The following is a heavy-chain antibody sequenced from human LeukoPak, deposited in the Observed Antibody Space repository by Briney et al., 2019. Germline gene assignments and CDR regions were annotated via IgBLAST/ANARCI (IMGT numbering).Heavy chain of an antibody. CDR1: GYTFTGYY. D-gene: IGHD3-16*02. CDR2: INPNSGGT. Sequence: AASVKVSCKASGYTFTGYYMHWVRQAPGQGLEWMGWINPNSGGTNYAQKFQGRVTMTRDTSISTAYMELSRLRSDDTAVYYCAATYYDYVWGSYRYDYWGQGTLVTVSS. CDR3: AATYYDYVWGSYRYDY. J-gene: IGHJ4*02. V-gene: IGHV1-2*02.